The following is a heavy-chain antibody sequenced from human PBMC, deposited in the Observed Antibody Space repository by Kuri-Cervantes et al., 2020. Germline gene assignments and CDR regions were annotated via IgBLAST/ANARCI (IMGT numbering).Heavy chain of an antibody. J-gene: IGHJ5*02. CDR3: ARHQYYNFWSGYYPTYNWFDP. V-gene: IGHV4-39*01. CDR2: IYYSGNT. CDR1: GGSIRSSSYY. D-gene: IGHD3-3*01. Sequence: SETLSLTCTVSGGSIRSSSYYWGWIRQPPGKGLEWIGSIYYSGNTYYNPSLRSRVTISVDTSKNQFSLKLSSVTDADTAVYYCARHQYYNFWSGYYPTYNWFDPWGQGTLVTSPQ.